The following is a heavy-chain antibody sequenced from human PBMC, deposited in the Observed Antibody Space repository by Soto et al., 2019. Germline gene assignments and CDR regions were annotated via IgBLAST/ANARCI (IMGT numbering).Heavy chain of an antibody. J-gene: IGHJ5*02. V-gene: IGHV1-69*12. D-gene: IGHD6-13*01. CDR1: GGTFSSYA. Sequence: QVQLVQSGAEVKKPGSSVKVSCKASGGTFSSYAISWVRQAPGQGLEWMGGIIPIFGTANYAQKFQGRVRITADESTSTAYMEQSSLSSEDTAVYYCARERAAGTKWFDPWGQGTMVTVSS. CDR2: IIPIFGTA. CDR3: ARERAAGTKWFDP.